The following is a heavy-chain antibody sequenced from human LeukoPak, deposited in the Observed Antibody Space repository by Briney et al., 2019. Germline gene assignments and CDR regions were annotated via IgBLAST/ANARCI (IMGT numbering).Heavy chain of an antibody. CDR1: GFTFSSYS. CDR2: INSDGSIT. Sequence: PGGSLRLSCAASGFTFSSYSMNWVRQAPGKGLVWVSRINSDGSITSYADSVKGRFPISRDNAKNTLYLQMNSLRAEDTAVYYCARAYCSSTSCRLDYWGQGTLVTVSS. V-gene: IGHV3-74*01. CDR3: ARAYCSSTSCRLDY. J-gene: IGHJ4*02. D-gene: IGHD2-2*01.